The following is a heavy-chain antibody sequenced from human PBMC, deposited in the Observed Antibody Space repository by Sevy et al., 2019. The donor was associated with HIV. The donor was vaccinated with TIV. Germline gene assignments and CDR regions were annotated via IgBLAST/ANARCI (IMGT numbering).Heavy chain of an antibody. CDR3: ARGYCVSTTCSGSS. D-gene: IGHD2-2*01. J-gene: IGHJ5*02. V-gene: IGHV3-48*01. Sequence: GGSLRLSCAASGFTFSSYSMNWVRQAPGKGLEWVSHISSSSSSIYYADSVKGRFTISSDNAKNSLYLQMNSLRAEDTAVYYCARGYCVSTTCSGSSWGQGTLVTVSS. CDR1: GFTFSSYS. CDR2: ISSSSSSI.